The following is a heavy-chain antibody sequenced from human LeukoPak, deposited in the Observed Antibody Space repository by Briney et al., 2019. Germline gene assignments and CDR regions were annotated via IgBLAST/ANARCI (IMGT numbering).Heavy chain of an antibody. Sequence: NSSETLSLTCTVSGGSISSYYWSWIRQPPGKGLEWIGYIYYSGSTNYNPSLKSRVTISVDTSKNQFSLKLSSVTAADTAVYYCARLVAGTSPGWYFDLWGRGTLVTVSS. CDR1: GGSISSYY. J-gene: IGHJ2*01. CDR2: IYYSGST. V-gene: IGHV4-59*08. CDR3: ARLVAGTSPGWYFDL. D-gene: IGHD6-19*01.